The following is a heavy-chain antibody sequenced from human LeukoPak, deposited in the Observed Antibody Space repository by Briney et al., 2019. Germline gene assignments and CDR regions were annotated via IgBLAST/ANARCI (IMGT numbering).Heavy chain of an antibody. CDR1: GGSFSGYY. D-gene: IGHD5-18*01. CDR2: INHSGST. J-gene: IGHJ4*02. CDR3: AISREGGYSYGWTFDY. Sequence: SETLSLTCAVYGGSFSGYYWSWIRQPPGKGLEWIGEINHSGSTNYNPSLKSRVTISVDTSKNQFSLKLSSVTAADTAVYYCAISREGGYSYGWTFDYWGREPWSPSPQ. V-gene: IGHV4-34*01.